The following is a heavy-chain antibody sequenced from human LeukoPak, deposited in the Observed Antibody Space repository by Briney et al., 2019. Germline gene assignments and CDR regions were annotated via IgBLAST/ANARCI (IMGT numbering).Heavy chain of an antibody. J-gene: IGHJ5*02. CDR1: GYTFTGYY. V-gene: IGHV1-2*04. CDR2: INPNSGGT. CDR3: ARDLYGDYGTNWFDP. Sequence: AASVKVSCKASGYTFTGYYMHWVRQAPGQGLEWMGWINPNSGGTNYAQKFQGWVTMTRDTSISTAYMELSRLRSDDTAVYYCARDLYGDYGTNWFDPWGQGTLVTVSS. D-gene: IGHD4-17*01.